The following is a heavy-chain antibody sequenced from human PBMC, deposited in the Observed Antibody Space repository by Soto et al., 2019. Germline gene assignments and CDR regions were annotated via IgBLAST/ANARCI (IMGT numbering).Heavy chain of an antibody. CDR2: INHSGST. J-gene: IGHJ5*02. V-gene: IGHV4-34*01. CDR1: GGSFSGYY. D-gene: IGHD2-15*01. Sequence: SETLSLTCAVYGGSFSGYYWSWIRQPPGKGLEWIGEINHSGSTNYNPSLKSRVTISVDTSKNQFSLKLSSVTAADTAVYYCARGSRLNRGESSGGSRRNNNWFDPWGQGTLVTVSS. CDR3: ARGSRLNRGESSGGSRRNNNWFDP.